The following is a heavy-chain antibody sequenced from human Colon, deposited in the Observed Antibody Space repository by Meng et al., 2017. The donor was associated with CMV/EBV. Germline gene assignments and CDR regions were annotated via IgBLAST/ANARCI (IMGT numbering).Heavy chain of an antibody. V-gene: IGHV5-51*01. D-gene: IGHD1-26*01. Sequence: GESLKISCKTSGYTFGAHWIGWVRQMPGEDLQWMGMIHCGASRTIYNPVFEGHVTISVDKSISVAYLQWTSLQTSDTAMYYCARHWDASWFGYWGQGTLVTVSS. CDR2: IHCGASRT. CDR1: GYTFGAHW. J-gene: IGHJ4*02. CDR3: ARHWDASWFGY.